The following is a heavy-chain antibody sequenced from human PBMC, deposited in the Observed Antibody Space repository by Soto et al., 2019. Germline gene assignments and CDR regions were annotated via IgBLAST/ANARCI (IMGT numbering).Heavy chain of an antibody. CDR3: ASLGWDVVRAFDP. Sequence: EVQLVESGGGLIEPGGSLRLSCAASGFTVSGNYMSWVRQAPGKGLECVSVIYSGGNTYYADSVKGRFTIARANSKNTLYLQMNCLRAEDTAVYYCASLGWDVVRAFDPWGQGTLVTVSS. CDR1: GFTVSGNY. CDR2: IYSGGNT. J-gene: IGHJ5*02. V-gene: IGHV3-53*01. D-gene: IGHD3-10*01.